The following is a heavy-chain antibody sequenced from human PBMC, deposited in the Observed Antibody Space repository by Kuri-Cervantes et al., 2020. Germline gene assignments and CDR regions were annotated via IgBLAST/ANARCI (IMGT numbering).Heavy chain of an antibody. Sequence: AGSLRPSCAASGFTFSSYSMNWVRQAPGRGLEWVSFTGSGSGTTTYYADSVKGRFTISRDNAKNLLFLQMNSLRDEDTAVYLCARDSGGIQLAYWGQGTLVTVSS. J-gene: IGHJ4*02. CDR2: TGSGSGTTT. V-gene: IGHV3-48*02. D-gene: IGHD5-18*01. CDR1: GFTFSSYS. CDR3: ARDSGGIQLAY.